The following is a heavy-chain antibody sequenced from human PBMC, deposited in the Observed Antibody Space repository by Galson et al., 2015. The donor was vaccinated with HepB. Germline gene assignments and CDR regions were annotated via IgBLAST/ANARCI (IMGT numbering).Heavy chain of an antibody. J-gene: IGHJ3*02. Sequence: SVKVSCKASGYTFTSYYMHWVRQAPGQGLEWMGIINPSGGSTSYAQKFQGRVTITADESTSTAYMELSSLRSEDTAVYYCASRVDSSGWYGRTAFDIWGQGTMVTVSS. CDR3: ASRVDSSGWYGRTAFDI. D-gene: IGHD6-19*01. CDR2: INPSGGST. V-gene: IGHV1-46*01. CDR1: GYTFTSYY.